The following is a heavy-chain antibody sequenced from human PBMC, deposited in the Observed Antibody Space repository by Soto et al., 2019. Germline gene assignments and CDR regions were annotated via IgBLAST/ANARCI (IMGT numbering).Heavy chain of an antibody. J-gene: IGHJ3*02. V-gene: IGHV1-69*02. Sequence: QVQLVQSGAEVKKPGSSVKVSCKASGGTFSSYTISWVRQAPGQGLEWMGRIIPILGIANYAQKFQGRVTITADKSTSTAYMELSSLRSEDTAVYYCASRENLGYCSGGSCSDAFDIWGQGTMVTVSS. D-gene: IGHD2-15*01. CDR1: GGTFSSYT. CDR3: ASRENLGYCSGGSCSDAFDI. CDR2: IIPILGIA.